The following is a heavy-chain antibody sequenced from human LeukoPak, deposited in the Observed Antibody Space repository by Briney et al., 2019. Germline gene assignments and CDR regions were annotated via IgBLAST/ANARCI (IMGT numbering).Heavy chain of an antibody. CDR3: ARGIRYDFWSGYLGYYYGMDV. CDR2: MNPNSGNT. CDR1: GYTFTSYD. V-gene: IGHV1-8*01. J-gene: IGHJ6*02. D-gene: IGHD3-3*01. Sequence: ASVKVSCKASGYTFTSYDINWVRQATGQGLGWMGWMNPNSGNTGYAQKFQGRVTMTRNTSISTAYMELSSLRSEDTAVYYCARGIRYDFWSGYLGYYYGMDVWGQGTTVTVSS.